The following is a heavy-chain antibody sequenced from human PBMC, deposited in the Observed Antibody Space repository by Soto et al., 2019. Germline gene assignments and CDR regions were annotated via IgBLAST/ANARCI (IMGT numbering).Heavy chain of an antibody. Sequence: SGPTLVNRTHTLTLTCTFSGLSLSSSDVGVGWIRHPPGKALDWLALIYWDDDKRYSPSLKSRLTITKDTSKNQVVLTMTNMEPVDTDTFSCAVSRHSRSSFDYGGQGALVIVSS. CDR3: AVSRHSRSSFDY. V-gene: IGHV2-5*02. CDR2: IYWDDDK. D-gene: IGHD6-6*01. J-gene: IGHJ4*02. CDR1: GLSLSSSDVG.